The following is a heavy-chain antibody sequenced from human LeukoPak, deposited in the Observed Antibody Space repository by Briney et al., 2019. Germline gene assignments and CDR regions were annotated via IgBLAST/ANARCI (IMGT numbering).Heavy chain of an antibody. CDR1: GYTLTRYF. Sequence: ASVKVSCKASGYTLTRYFIHWVRQAPGQGLEWMGIINPNGGSTSCPQKFQGRVTMTTDTSTSTAYMELRSLRSDDTAVYYCATAADIYYYDTGGIWGQGTMVTVSS. V-gene: IGHV1-46*01. CDR3: ATAADIYYYDTGGI. J-gene: IGHJ3*02. CDR2: INPNGGST. D-gene: IGHD3-22*01.